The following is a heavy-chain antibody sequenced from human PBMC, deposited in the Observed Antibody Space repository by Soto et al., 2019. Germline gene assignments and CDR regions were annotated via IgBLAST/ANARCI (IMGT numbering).Heavy chain of an antibody. CDR1: GGSISSYY. D-gene: IGHD3-16*01. V-gene: IGHV4-59*08. CDR2: IYSSGST. J-gene: IGHJ2*01. CDR3: ARRGRRYFDL. Sequence: QVQLQESGPGLVKPSETLSLTCTVSGGSISSYYWSWIRQPPGKGLEWIGYIYSSGSTNYNPTLKRRVTISVDTSKYQFSLKLSSVTAADTAVYYCARRGRRYFDLWGRGTLVTVSS.